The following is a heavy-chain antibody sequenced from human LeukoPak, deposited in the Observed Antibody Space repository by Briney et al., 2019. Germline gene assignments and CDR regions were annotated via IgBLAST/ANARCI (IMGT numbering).Heavy chain of an antibody. J-gene: IGHJ5*02. D-gene: IGHD3-10*01. CDR2: IKSTTDGGTT. CDR3: SRLWVGAYH. Sequence: GGSLRLSCAASGFTFSNAWMSWVRQSPGKGLEWVGRIKSTTDGGTTDYAAPVKGRFTISRDDSKNTLYPQMNSLKTEDTAVYYCSRLWVGAYHWGQGTLVTVSS. CDR1: GFTFSNAW. V-gene: IGHV3-15*01.